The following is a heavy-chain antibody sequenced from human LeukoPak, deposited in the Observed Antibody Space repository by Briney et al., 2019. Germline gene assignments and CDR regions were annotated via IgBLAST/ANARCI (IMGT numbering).Heavy chain of an antibody. CDR3: AKISTTGKRDFDY. V-gene: IGHV1-69*02. CDR1: GGTFSSYT. J-gene: IGHJ4*02. CDR2: IIPILGIA. D-gene: IGHD1-1*01. Sequence: SVKVSCKASGGTFSSYTISWVRQAPGQGLEWMGRIIPILGIANYAQKFQGRVTITADKSTSTAYMELSSLRSEDTAVYYCAKISTTGKRDFDYWGQGTLVTVSP.